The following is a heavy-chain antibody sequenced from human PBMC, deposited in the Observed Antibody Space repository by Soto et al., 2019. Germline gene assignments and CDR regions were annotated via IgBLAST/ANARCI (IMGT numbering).Heavy chain of an antibody. V-gene: IGHV1-69*06. CDR3: AVYLPGPFGDYVGLEF. Sequence: QLQVVQSGAEVKKSRSSVNVSCKASGGSFSSYAISWVRQAPGQGLEWMGGITPMFTTATYAPKFQGRVTITADKSTCTAYMGMGGLGSEVTAGYFCAVYLPGPFGDYVGLEFWGQGTLVTVSS. CDR2: ITPMFTTA. CDR1: GGSFSSYA. J-gene: IGHJ4*02. D-gene: IGHD3-16*01.